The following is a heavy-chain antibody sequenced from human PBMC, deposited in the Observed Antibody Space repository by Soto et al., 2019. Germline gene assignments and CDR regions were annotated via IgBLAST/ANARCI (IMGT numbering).Heavy chain of an antibody. J-gene: IGHJ6*03. Sequence: GESLKISCKGSGYSFTSYWIGWVRQMPGKGLEWMGIIYPGDSDTRYSPSFQGQVTISADKSISTAYLQWSSLKASDTAMYYCAILERFGESPACYYMDVWAKGTSVTVS. V-gene: IGHV5-51*01. CDR1: GYSFTSYW. D-gene: IGHD3-10*01. CDR3: AILERFGESPACYYMDV. CDR2: IYPGDSDT.